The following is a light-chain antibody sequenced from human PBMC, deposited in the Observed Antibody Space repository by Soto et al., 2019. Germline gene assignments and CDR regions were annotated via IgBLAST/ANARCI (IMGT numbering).Light chain of an antibody. J-gene: IGLJ2*01. CDR3: SSYTSSSTLEV. Sequence: QSVLTQPASVSGSPGQSMTISCTGTSCDVGGYNYVSWYQQHPGKAPKLMIYDVSNRPSGVSNRFSGSKSGNTASLTISGLQAEDEADYYCSSYTSSSTLEVFGGGTQLTVL. CDR1: SCDVGGYNY. V-gene: IGLV2-14*01. CDR2: DVS.